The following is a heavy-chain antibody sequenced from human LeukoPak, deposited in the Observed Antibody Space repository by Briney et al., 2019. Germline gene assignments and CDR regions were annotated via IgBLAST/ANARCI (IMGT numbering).Heavy chain of an antibody. CDR2: IYYSGST. CDR1: GGSISSSSYY. V-gene: IGHV4-39*02. D-gene: IGHD3-22*01. CDR3: ATPLNYYDSSGYYPRN. Sequence: SETLSLTCTVSGGSISSSSYYWGWIRQPPGKGLEWIGSIYYSGSTYYNPSLKSRVTISVDTSKNHFSLKLRSVTAADTAVYYCATPLNYYDSSGYYPRNWGQGTLVTVSS. J-gene: IGHJ4*02.